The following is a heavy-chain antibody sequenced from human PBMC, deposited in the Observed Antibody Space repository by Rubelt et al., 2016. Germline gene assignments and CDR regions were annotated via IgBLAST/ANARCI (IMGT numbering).Heavy chain of an antibody. CDR2: ISDSGGIT. J-gene: IGHJ4*02. Sequence: GKGLEWVSTISDSGGITYYGDSVKGRFTISRDNSKNTLYLQMNSLRAEDTAVYYCAGDPRGYNYGYGNDYWGQGTLVTVSS. D-gene: IGHD3-16*01. V-gene: IGHV3-23*01. CDR3: AGDPRGYNYGYGNDY.